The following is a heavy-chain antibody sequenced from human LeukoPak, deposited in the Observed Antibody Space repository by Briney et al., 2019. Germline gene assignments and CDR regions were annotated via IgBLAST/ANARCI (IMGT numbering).Heavy chain of an antibody. CDR1: GGSISGYY. Sequence: SETLSLTCTVSGGSISGYYGSWIRQPPGKAPEWFGYIYYTGSTNYNPSLKSRVTISVDTSKNQFSLGITSVTAADTALYYCARVTDWNDFDSWGQGILVTVSS. J-gene: IGHJ4*02. V-gene: IGHV4-59*13. CDR2: IYYTGST. D-gene: IGHD1-1*01. CDR3: ARVTDWNDFDS.